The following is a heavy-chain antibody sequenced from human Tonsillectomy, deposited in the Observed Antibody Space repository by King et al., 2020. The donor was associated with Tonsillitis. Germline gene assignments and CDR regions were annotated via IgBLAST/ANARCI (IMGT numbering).Heavy chain of an antibody. J-gene: IGHJ5*02. CDR1: GYSFTTYW. Sequence: QLVQSGAEVKKPGASLRISCKASGYSFTTYWITWVRQMPGKGLEWMGRIDPRDSHTDYSPSFQGHVTMSLDKSINTAFLQWSSLKASDSAIYYCARRLSGSGAYGGIRLDPWGQGTLVTVSS. D-gene: IGHD3-10*01. CDR2: IDPRDSHT. CDR3: ARRLSGSGAYGGIRLDP. V-gene: IGHV5-10-1*03.